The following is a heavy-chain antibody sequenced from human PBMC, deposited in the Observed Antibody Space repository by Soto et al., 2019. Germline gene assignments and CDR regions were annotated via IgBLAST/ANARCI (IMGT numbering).Heavy chain of an antibody. J-gene: IGHJ6*02. CDR1: GYTFTGYY. D-gene: IGHD6-13*01. Sequence: GASVKVSCKASGYTFTGYYMHWVRQAPGQGLEWMGWINPNSGGTNYAQKFQGWVTMTRDTSISTAYMELSRLRSDDTAVCYCARGIAAAAARGMDVWGQGTTVTVSS. CDR3: ARGIAAAAARGMDV. CDR2: INPNSGGT. V-gene: IGHV1-2*04.